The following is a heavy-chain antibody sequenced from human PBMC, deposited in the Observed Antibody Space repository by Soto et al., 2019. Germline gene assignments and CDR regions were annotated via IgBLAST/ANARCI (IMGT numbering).Heavy chain of an antibody. V-gene: IGHV5-51*01. CDR3: ARLPNLYSPYFDF. CDR2: LFPGDSDT. CDR1: GYSFSNYW. D-gene: IGHD1-26*01. J-gene: IGHJ4*02. Sequence: CESLKISCQTSGYSFSNYWVGCVRQMPGKGLEWMGILFPGDSDTKYSPSFQGHVTISVDKSITTAYLLFTSLKASDTAIYFCARLPNLYSPYFDFWGQGTLVTVSS.